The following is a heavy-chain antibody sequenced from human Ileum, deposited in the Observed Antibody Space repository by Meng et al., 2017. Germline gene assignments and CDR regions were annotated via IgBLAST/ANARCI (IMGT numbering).Heavy chain of an antibody. CDR2: IIPIFGTA. Sequence: SVKVSCKASGGTFSSYAISWVRQAPGQGLEWMGGIIPIFGTANYAQKFQGRVTITTDESTSTAYMELSSLRSEDTAVYYCARSGGYCSGGSCYSSPTDAFDIWGQGPMVTVSS. V-gene: IGHV1-69*05. CDR3: ARSGGYCSGGSCYSSPTDAFDI. CDR1: GGTFSSYA. J-gene: IGHJ3*02. D-gene: IGHD2-15*01.